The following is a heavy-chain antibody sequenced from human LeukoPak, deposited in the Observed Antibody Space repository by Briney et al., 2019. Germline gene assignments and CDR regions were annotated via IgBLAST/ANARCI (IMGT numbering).Heavy chain of an antibody. D-gene: IGHD6-19*01. J-gene: IGHJ4*02. CDR1: AFTVTNNY. V-gene: IGHV3-66*01. CDR2: IYSGDST. CDR3: ATGEQWLAFHY. Sequence: GGSLRLSCAASAFTVTNNYMTWVRQAPGKGLEWVSTIYSGDSTNSADSVKGRITISRDNSKNTLYLQMNNLRAEDTAVYYCATGEQWLAFHYWGQGTLVSVSS.